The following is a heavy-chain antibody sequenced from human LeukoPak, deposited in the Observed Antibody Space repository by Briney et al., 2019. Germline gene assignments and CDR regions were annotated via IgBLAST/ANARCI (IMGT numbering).Heavy chain of an antibody. J-gene: IGHJ4*02. Sequence: LSLTCTVSGGSISSGGYYWSWVRQAPGKGLEWVAVISYDGSNKYYADSVKGRFTISRDNSKNTLYLQMNSLRAEDTAVYYCAREGRALYYFDYWGQGTLVTVSS. CDR3: AREGRALYYFDY. CDR1: GGSISSGG. V-gene: IGHV3-30-3*01. CDR2: ISYDGSNK.